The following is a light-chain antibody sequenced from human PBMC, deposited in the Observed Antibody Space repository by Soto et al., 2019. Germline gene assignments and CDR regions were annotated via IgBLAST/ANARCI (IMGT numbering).Light chain of an antibody. CDR2: AAY. J-gene: IGKJ5*01. Sequence: DIQLTQSPSFLSASVGDRVTITCRASQDVSDYLAWYQHAPGKAPNLLIYAAYTLQSGVPSRFSGSGSGTEFSLPITSLQPGDFATYFCQYLNGAPTITFGQGTRLDVK. V-gene: IGKV1-9*01. CDR1: QDVSDY. CDR3: QYLNGAPTIT.